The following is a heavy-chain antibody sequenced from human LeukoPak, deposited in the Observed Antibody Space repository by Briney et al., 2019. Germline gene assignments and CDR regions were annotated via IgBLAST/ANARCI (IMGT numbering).Heavy chain of an antibody. CDR2: IIPILGIA. V-gene: IGHV1-69*04. J-gene: IGHJ5*02. CDR3: ARDFIATGGSGSIYNWFDP. Sequence: ASVKVSCKASGGTLSSYAISWVRQAPGQGLEWMGRIIPILGIANYAQKFQGRVTITADKSTSTAYMELSSLRSEDTAVYYCARDFIATGGSGSIYNWFDPWGQGTLVTVSS. D-gene: IGHD6-13*01. CDR1: GGTLSSYA.